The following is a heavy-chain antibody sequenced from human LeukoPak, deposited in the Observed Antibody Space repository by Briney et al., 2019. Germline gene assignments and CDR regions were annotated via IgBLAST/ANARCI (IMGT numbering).Heavy chain of an antibody. D-gene: IGHD6-13*01. V-gene: IGHV1-46*01. CDR3: ARVIAAAGHFDY. J-gene: IGHJ4*02. CDR1: GYTFTSYY. Sequence: ASVKVSCKASGYTFTSYYMHWVRQAPGQGLGRMGIINPSGGSTSYAQKFQGRVTMTRDMSTSTVYMELSSLRSEDTAVYYCARVIAAAGHFDYWGQGTLVTVSS. CDR2: INPSGGST.